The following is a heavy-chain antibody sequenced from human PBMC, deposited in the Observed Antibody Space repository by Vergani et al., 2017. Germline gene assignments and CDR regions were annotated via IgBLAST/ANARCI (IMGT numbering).Heavy chain of an antibody. CDR1: GFTFSSYG. Sequence: QVQLVESGGGVVQPGRSLRLSCAASGFTFSSYGMHWVRQAPGKGLEWVAVISYDGSNKYSADSVKGRFTISRDNSKNTLYLQMNSLRAEDTAAYYCARDPNPGGDPLDLPYWYFDLWGRGTLVTVSS. D-gene: IGHD2-21*01. J-gene: IGHJ2*01. CDR2: ISYDGSNK. V-gene: IGHV3-30*03. CDR3: ARDPNPGGDPLDLPYWYFDL.